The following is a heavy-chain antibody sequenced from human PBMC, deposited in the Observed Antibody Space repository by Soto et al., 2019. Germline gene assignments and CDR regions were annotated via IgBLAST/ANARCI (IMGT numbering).Heavy chain of an antibody. V-gene: IGHV3-9*01. J-gene: IGHJ2*01. Sequence: EVQLVESGGGLVQPGRSLRLSCAASGFTFDDYALHWVRQAPGKGLEWVSGISWNSVRIGYAYSVKGRFTISRDNPKKFLYLQMNSLRAEETALYYCAKDNVATTFHYFDLWGRGTLVTVSS. CDR1: GFTFDDYA. CDR2: ISWNSVRI. CDR3: AKDNVATTFHYFDL. D-gene: IGHD5-12*01.